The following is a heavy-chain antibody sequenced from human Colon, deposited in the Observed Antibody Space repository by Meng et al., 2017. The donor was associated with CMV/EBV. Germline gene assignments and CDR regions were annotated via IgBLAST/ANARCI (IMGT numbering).Heavy chain of an antibody. CDR3: ARDTTSGSYIHHYGMDV. Sequence: GGSLRLSCAASGFTFSSYWMHWVRQAPGKGLVWVSRINSDGSSTSYADSVKGRFTISRDNAKNTLYLQMNSLRAEDTAVYYCARDTTSGSYIHHYGMDVWGLGTTVTVSS. CDR1: GFTFSSYW. D-gene: IGHD1-26*01. J-gene: IGHJ6*02. V-gene: IGHV3-74*01. CDR2: INSDGSST.